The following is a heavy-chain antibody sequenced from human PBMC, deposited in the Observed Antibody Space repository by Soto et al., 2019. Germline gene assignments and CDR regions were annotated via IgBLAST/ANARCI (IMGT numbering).Heavy chain of an antibody. V-gene: IGHV1-46*01. CDR1: GYVFSNYD. J-gene: IGHJ3*02. CDR2: FNPTGDAK. CDR3: ARTRMSKIGFDS. Sequence: ASVKVSFKASGYVFSNYDLHGVRQAPGQGLEWMGVFNPTGDAKQCAQNFQGRVTVTRDTSSSTVYMELSNLTYDDPAVYYCARTRMSKIGFDSWGQGTMVTVSS.